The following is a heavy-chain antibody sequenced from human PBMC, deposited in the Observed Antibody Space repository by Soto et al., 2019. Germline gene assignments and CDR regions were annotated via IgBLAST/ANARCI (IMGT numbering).Heavy chain of an antibody. V-gene: IGHV3-72*01. CDR3: ASSITQLLTD. CDR1: GFSVSDHF. D-gene: IGHD6-13*01. CDR2: IRNSASGDTT. J-gene: IGHJ4*02. Sequence: EVQLVESGGGSVQPGGSLRLSCTASGFSVSDHFMDWVRQTPGKGLEWVGQIRNSASGDTTFYAASVKGRFTVSRDDSRNSLYLQINSLKTEDTAVYYCASSITQLLTDWGQGTLVAVAS.